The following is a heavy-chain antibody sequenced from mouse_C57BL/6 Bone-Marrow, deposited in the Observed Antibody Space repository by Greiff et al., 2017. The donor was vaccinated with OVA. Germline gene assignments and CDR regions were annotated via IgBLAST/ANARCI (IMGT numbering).Heavy chain of an antibody. V-gene: IGHV2-2*01. CDR2: IWSGGST. J-gene: IGHJ1*03. CDR1: GFSLTSYG. Sequence: VKLVESGPGLVQPSQILSITCTVSGFSLTSYGVHWVRQSPGKGLEWLGVIWSGGSTDYNAAFISRLSISKDNSKSQVFFKMNSLQADDTAIYYCARNLLGWYFDVWGTGTTVTVSS. CDR3: ARNLLGWYFDV.